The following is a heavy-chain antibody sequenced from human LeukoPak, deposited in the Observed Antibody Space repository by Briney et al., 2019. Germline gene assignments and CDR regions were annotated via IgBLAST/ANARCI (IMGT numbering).Heavy chain of an antibody. V-gene: IGHV3-23*01. CDR1: GFTFSTNA. J-gene: IGHJ4*02. CDR2: ISDNGDSR. CDR3: TKTWGSKGSDF. D-gene: IGHD7-27*01. Sequence: GGSLRLSCVATGFTFSTNAMNWVRRAPGKGLEWVSGISDNGDSRYYADSVKGRFNISRDNSMNTLYLQMSNLRAEDTAVYYCTKTWGSKGSDFWGQGALVTVSS.